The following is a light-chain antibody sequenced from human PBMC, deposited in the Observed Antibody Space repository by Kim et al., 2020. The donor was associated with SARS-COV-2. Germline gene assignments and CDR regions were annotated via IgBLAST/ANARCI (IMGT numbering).Light chain of an antibody. CDR1: QSISTY. Sequence: DIQMTQSPSSLSASVGDRVTITCRAGQSISTYLNWYQQKPGKAPKLLIYAASTLRSGVPSRFSGRGSGTDFTLTISSLQPEDFATYYCQQGYSTPRLTFGGGTKVDIK. J-gene: IGKJ4*01. V-gene: IGKV1-39*01. CDR3: QQGYSTPRLT. CDR2: AAS.